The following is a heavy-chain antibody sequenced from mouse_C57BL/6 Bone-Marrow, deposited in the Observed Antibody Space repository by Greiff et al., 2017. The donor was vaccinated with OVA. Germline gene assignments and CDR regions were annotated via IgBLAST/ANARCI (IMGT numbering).Heavy chain of an antibody. J-gene: IGHJ2*01. CDR3: AKDTTDFDY. CDR1: GYTFTSYW. Sequence: QVQLQQPGAELVKPGASVKMSCKASGYTFTSYWITWVTQRPGQGLEWFGDIYTGSGSTNYNAKFKGKATLTVDTSTSTAYMQVSSLAYKDTAVYYCAKDTTDFDYWGQGTTLTVSS. V-gene: IGHV1-55*01. D-gene: IGHD1-1*01. CDR2: IYTGSGST.